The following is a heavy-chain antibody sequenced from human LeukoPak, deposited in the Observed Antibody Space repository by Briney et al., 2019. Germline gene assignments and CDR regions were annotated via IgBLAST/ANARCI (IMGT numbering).Heavy chain of an antibody. CDR1: GFTFSNYA. CDR2: ISGSGGST. Sequence: GGSLRLSCAASGFTFSNYAMSWVRQAPGKGLEWVSAISGSGGSTYYADSVKGRCTISRDNSKNTLYLQMNSLRAEDTAVYYCAQRPVAHDYWGQGTLVTVSS. V-gene: IGHV3-23*01. D-gene: IGHD2-21*01. CDR3: AQRPVAHDY. J-gene: IGHJ4*02.